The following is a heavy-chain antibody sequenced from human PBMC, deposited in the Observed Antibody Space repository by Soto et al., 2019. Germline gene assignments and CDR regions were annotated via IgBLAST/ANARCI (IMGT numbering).Heavy chain of an antibody. Sequence: QVQLQQWGAGLLKPSETLSLTCAVYGGSFSGYYWSWIRQPPGKGLEWIGEINHSGSTNYNPSLKSRVTISVDTSKNQFSLKLSSVTAADTPVYYCARAPEDIQTIDYWGQGTLVTVSS. J-gene: IGHJ4*02. CDR2: INHSGST. CDR3: ARAPEDIQTIDY. D-gene: IGHD2-15*01. V-gene: IGHV4-34*01. CDR1: GGSFSGYY.